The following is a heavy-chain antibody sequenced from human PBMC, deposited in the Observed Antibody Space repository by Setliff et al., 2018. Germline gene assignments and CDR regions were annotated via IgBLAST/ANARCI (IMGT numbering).Heavy chain of an antibody. Sequence: QTGGSLRLSCAASGFTLNTAYMNWVRQAPGKGLEWVTNIKEGGSEKYYVDSVKGRFTICRDNAKNSLDLQMNSLRGEDTAVYYCVRDRWKVIVNRGDDAFDLWGQGAMVTVSS. V-gene: IGHV3-7*01. D-gene: IGHD3-22*01. CDR1: GFTLNTAY. J-gene: IGHJ3*01. CDR3: VRDRWKVIVNRGDDAFDL. CDR2: IKEGGSEK.